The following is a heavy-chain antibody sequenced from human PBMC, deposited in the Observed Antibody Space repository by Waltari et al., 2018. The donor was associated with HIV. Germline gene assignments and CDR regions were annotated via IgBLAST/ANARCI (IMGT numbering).Heavy chain of an antibody. CDR3: ARRYCGRACNDFYYFDL. CDR1: GGSISSSNYY. V-gene: IGHV4-61*02. CDR2: VFLSGST. Sequence: QVQLQESGPGLVKSSQTLSLTCTVSGGSISSSNYYWSWIRRPAGKGREWIGRVFLSGSTNYNPSLKSRISMSIDPSKNQFSLNLRSVTAEDTATYFCARRYCGRACNDFYYFDLWGRGTLVTVSS. D-gene: IGHD2-21*01. J-gene: IGHJ2*01.